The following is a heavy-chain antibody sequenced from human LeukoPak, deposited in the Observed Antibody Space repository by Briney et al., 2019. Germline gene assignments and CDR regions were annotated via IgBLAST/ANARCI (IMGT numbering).Heavy chain of an antibody. D-gene: IGHD3-22*01. CDR1: GFTFSSFA. CDR3: AKPVTYYYDSSGYYYDY. V-gene: IGHV3-23*01. Sequence: GGSLRLSCAASGFTFSSFAMSWVRQAPGKGLEWVSAISDSGGSTYYADSVKGRLTISRDNSKNTLYLQMNSLRAEDTAVYYCAKPVTYYYDSSGYYYDYWGQGTLVTVSS. J-gene: IGHJ4*02. CDR2: ISDSGGST.